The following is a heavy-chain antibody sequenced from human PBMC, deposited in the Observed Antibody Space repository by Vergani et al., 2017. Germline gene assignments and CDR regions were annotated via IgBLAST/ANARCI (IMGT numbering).Heavy chain of an antibody. CDR3: SRSESSLYYYYMNV. D-gene: IGHD2-2*01. Sequence: QVQLVESGGGVVQPGRSLRLSCAASRFTFSRYAMHWVRQAPGKGLEWVAVISYDGSNKYYADSVKGRFTISRDNSKNTLYLQMNSLRVEDTAAYYCSRSESSLYYYYMNVWSKGPTVTVSS. J-gene: IGHJ6*03. V-gene: IGHV3-30-3*01. CDR1: RFTFSRYA. CDR2: ISYDGSNK.